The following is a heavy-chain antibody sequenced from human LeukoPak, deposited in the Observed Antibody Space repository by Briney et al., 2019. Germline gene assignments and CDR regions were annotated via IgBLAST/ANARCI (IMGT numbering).Heavy chain of an antibody. J-gene: IGHJ4*02. CDR1: GFTFSSYA. V-gene: IGHV3-23*01. D-gene: IGHD2-21*02. CDR3: AKVPWGDHYYTDY. Sequence: PGGSLRLSCAASGFTFSSYAMSWVPQAPGKGLEWVSAISGSGGSTYYADSVKGRFTISRDNSKNTLYLQMNSLRAEDTAVYYCAKVPWGDHYYTDYWGQGTLVTVSS. CDR2: ISGSGGST.